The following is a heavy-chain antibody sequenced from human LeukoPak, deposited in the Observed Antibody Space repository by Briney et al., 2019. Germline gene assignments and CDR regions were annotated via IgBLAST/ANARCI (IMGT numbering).Heavy chain of an antibody. Sequence: GGSLRLSCAASGFTFSSYWMSWVRQAPGKGLEWVANIKQDGSEKYYVGSVKGRFTISRDNAKNSLYLQMNSLRAEDTAVYYCARDLGLRGVTNWFDSWGQGTLVTVSS. D-gene: IGHD3-10*01. CDR3: ARDLGLRGVTNWFDS. V-gene: IGHV3-7*01. J-gene: IGHJ5*01. CDR2: IKQDGSEK. CDR1: GFTFSSYW.